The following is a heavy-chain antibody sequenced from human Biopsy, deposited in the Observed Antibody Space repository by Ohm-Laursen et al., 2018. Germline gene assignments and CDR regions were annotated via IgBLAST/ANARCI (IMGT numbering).Heavy chain of an antibody. V-gene: IGHV4-59*08. CDR3: ARQDGYLGYEY. D-gene: IGHD5-24*01. CDR2: IPDSSNT. CDR1: GGSFSGYY. Sequence: GTLSLTCTVSGGSFSGYYWSWNRQPPGKGLEWIGYIPDSSNTNYNPSLKSRVTLSTDTSEIKFSLGLSFVTAADTAVYYCARQDGYLGYEYWGQGALVTVSS. J-gene: IGHJ4*02.